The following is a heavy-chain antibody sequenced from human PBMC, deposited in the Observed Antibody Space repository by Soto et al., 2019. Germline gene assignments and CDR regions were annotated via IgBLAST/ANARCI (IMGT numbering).Heavy chain of an antibody. D-gene: IGHD3-9*01. CDR3: ARHLPRTYDILTGYYQYYYYYGMDV. CDR2: IYTSGST. V-gene: IGHV4-4*07. CDR1: GGSISSYY. Sequence: PSETLSLTCTASGGSISSYYWSWIRQPAGKGLEWIGRIYTSGSTNYNPSLKSRVTMSVDTSKNQFSLKLSSVTAADTAVYYRARHLPRTYDILTGYYQYYYYYGMDVWGQGTTVTVSS. J-gene: IGHJ6*02.